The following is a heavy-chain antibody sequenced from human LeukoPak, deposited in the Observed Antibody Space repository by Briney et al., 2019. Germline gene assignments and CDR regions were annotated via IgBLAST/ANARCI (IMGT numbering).Heavy chain of an antibody. V-gene: IGHV4-34*01. CDR2: INHSGST. Sequence: PSETLSLTCAVYGGSFSGYYWSWIRQPPGKGLEWIGEINHSGSTNYNPSLKSRVTISVDTSKNQFSLKLSSVTAADTAVYYCAREQGYYDGNWFDPWGQGTLVTVSS. CDR1: GGSFSGYY. J-gene: IGHJ5*02. CDR3: AREQGYYDGNWFDP. D-gene: IGHD3-22*01.